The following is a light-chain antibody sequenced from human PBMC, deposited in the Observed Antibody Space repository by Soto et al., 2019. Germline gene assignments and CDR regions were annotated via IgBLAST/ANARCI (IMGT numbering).Light chain of an antibody. CDR1: SSDVAAYNY. CDR2: DVS. Sequence: QYALTQPRSVCGSPGQSVTISCTGTSSDVAAYNYVSWYQQHPGKAPKLLICDVSRRPSGVPDRFSGSKSGNTASLTISGLQAEDEADYYCCSYAGSYTYVVFGGGTKLTVL. J-gene: IGLJ2*01. V-gene: IGLV2-11*01. CDR3: CSYAGSYTYVV.